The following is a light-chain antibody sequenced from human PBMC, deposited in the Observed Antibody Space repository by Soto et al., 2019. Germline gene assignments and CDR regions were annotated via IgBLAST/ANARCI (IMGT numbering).Light chain of an antibody. CDR3: QQYNNWHPWT. J-gene: IGKJ1*01. CDR2: GAS. V-gene: IGKV3-15*01. CDR1: QSVSSN. Sequence: EIVMTQSPATLSVSPGERATLSCRASQSVSSNLAWYQQKPGQAPRLLIYGASTRATGIPARFSGSGSGTEFTLTISSLQSEDFAVYYCQQYNNWHPWTFGQGPKVEIK.